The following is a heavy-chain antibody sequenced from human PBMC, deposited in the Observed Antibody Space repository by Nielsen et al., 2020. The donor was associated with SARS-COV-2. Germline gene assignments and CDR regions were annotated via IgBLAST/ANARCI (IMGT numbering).Heavy chain of an antibody. J-gene: IGHJ4*02. CDR1: GFTFSNYW. CDR2: IKRDGSEK. D-gene: IGHD3-9*01. Sequence: GESLKISCAASGFTFSNYWMSWVRQAPGKGLEWVANIKRDGSEKYYVDSVKGRFTISRDNAKNSPYLQMNSLRAEDTAVYYCARDHRYYDILTGNFDYWGQGTLVTVSS. V-gene: IGHV3-7*01. CDR3: ARDHRYYDILTGNFDY.